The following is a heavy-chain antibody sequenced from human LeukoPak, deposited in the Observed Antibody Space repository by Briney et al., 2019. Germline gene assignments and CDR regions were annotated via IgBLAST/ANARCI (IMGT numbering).Heavy chain of an antibody. D-gene: IGHD3-3*01. Sequence: SQTLSLTCAVSGGSISSGGYSWSWIRQPPGKGLEWIGYIYHSGSTYYNPSLKSRVTISVDTSKNQFSLKLSSVTAADTAVYYCARSGITIFGVVIAYYYGMDVWGQGTTVTVSS. V-gene: IGHV4-30-2*01. CDR3: ARSGITIFGVVIAYYYGMDV. CDR1: GGSISSGGYS. CDR2: IYHSGST. J-gene: IGHJ6*02.